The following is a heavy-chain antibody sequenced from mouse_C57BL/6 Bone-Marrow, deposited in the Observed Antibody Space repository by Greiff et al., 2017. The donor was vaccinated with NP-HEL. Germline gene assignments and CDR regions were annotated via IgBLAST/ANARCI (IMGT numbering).Heavy chain of an antibody. CDR1: GFTFSDYY. V-gene: IGHV5-16*01. Sequence: EVQVVESEGGLVQPGSSMKLSCTTSGFTFSDYYMAWVRQVPEKGLDWVANINYDGSSTYYLDSLKSRFIISRDNAKNILYLQMNSLKSEDTATYYCESEGGLRRRTYAMDYWDRGTSVTVSS. J-gene: IGHJ4*01. D-gene: IGHD2-4*01. CDR2: INYDGSST. CDR3: ESEGGLRRRTYAMDY.